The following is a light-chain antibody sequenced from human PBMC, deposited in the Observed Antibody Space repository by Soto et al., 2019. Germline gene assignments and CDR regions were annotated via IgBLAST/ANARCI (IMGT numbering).Light chain of an antibody. J-gene: IGKJ2*01. CDR2: DAS. CDR1: QSISSW. V-gene: IGKV1-5*01. CDR3: QQYNSYPRT. Sequence: DIQMTQSPSTLSASVGDRVTITCRASQSISSWLAWYQQKPGKAPKLLIYDASSLESGVPSRFSGSGSGTECPLTISSLRPDDFANEYCQQYNSYPRTFCQGTKLQIK.